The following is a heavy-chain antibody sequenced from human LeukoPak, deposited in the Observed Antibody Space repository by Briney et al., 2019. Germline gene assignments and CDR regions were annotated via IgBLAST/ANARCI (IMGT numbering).Heavy chain of an antibody. CDR2: ISYDGSNK. CDR1: GFTFSSYG. V-gene: IGHV3-30*18. J-gene: IGHJ6*02. CDR3: AKGAQGMDV. Sequence: GGSLRLSCAASGFTFSSYGMHWVREAPGKGLEWVAVISYDGSNKYYAGSVKGRFTISRDNSKNTLYLQMNSLRAEDTAVYYCAKGAQGMDVWGQGTTVTVSS.